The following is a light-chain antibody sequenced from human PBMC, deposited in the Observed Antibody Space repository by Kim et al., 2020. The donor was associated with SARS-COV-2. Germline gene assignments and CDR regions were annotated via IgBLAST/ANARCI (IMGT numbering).Light chain of an antibody. V-gene: IGKV4-1*01. CDR3: QQYYSTPPIT. CDR1: QSFLYSSNNKNY. Sequence: TINCKSSQSFLYSSNNKNYLAWYQQTPGQPPTLLIYWASTRESGVPDRFSGSGSGTDFTLTISSLQAEDVAVYYCQQYYSTPPITFGQGTRLEIK. CDR2: WAS. J-gene: IGKJ5*01.